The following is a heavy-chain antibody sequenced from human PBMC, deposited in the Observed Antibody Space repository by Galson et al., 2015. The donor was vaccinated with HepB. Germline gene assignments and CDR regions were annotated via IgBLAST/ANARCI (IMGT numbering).Heavy chain of an antibody. Sequence: SLRLSCAASGFTFDDYAMHWVRQAPGKGLEWVSGISWNRDSIGYADSVKGRFTISRDNAKNSLYLEMNSLRAEDTALYYCAGSPGDYYMDVWGKGTTVTVSS. J-gene: IGHJ6*03. D-gene: IGHD1-14*01. CDR3: AGSPGDYYMDV. CDR1: GFTFDDYA. V-gene: IGHV3-9*01. CDR2: ISWNRDSI.